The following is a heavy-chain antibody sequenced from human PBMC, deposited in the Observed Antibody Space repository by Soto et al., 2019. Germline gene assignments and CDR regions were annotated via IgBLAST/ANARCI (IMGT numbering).Heavy chain of an antibody. V-gene: IGHV3-15*07. Sequence: GSLRLSCAASGFTFSNAWINWVRQAPGKGLEWVGRIKSKTDGGTTDYAAPVKGRFAISRDDSKNMVYLQMNSLKTEDTGIYSCNIYSDYTMIVDRFDYWGQGTLVTVSS. J-gene: IGHJ4*02. CDR2: IKSKTDGGTT. D-gene: IGHD3-22*01. CDR3: NIYSDYTMIVDRFDY. CDR1: GFTFSNAW.